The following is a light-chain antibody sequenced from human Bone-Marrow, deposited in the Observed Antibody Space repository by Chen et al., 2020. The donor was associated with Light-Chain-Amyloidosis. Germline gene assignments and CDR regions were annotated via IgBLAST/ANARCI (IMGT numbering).Light chain of an antibody. Sequence: SYVLTQPSSVSVAPGQTSTIACGGNNIGSTSVHWYQQTPGQAPLLVVYDDSDRPSGIPERLSGDNSGNTATLTISRVEAGDEADYYCQVWDRSSGSPVFGGGTKLTVL. J-gene: IGLJ3*02. V-gene: IGLV3-21*02. CDR2: DDS. CDR3: QVWDRSSGSPV. CDR1: NIGSTS.